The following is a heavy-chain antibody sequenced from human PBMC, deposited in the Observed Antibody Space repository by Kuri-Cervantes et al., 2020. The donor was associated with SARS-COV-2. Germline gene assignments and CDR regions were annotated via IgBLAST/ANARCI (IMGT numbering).Heavy chain of an antibody. Sequence: GSLRLSCTVSGGSISSYYWSWIRQPAGKGLEWIGRIYTSGSTNYNPSLKSRVTMSVDTSKNQFSLKLSSVTAADTAVYYCARLSCSGGSCLWAFDIWGQGTMVTVSS. J-gene: IGHJ3*02. D-gene: IGHD2-15*01. CDR2: IYTSGST. CDR1: GGSISSYY. V-gene: IGHV4-4*07. CDR3: ARLSCSGGSCLWAFDI.